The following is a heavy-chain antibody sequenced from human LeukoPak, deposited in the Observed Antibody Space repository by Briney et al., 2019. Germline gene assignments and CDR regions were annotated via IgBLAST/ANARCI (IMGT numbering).Heavy chain of an antibody. Sequence: SQTLSLTCAISGDSVSSNSADWNWIRQSPSRGLEWLGRTYYRSKWYNDYAVSVKSRITINSDTSKNQFSLQLNSVTPEDTAVYYCARAGYCSSTSCYQQGAWYYYYMDVWGKGTTVTVSS. CDR2: TYYRSKWYN. CDR3: ARAGYCSSTSCYQQGAWYYYYMDV. V-gene: IGHV6-1*01. D-gene: IGHD2-2*01. CDR1: GDSVSSNSAD. J-gene: IGHJ6*03.